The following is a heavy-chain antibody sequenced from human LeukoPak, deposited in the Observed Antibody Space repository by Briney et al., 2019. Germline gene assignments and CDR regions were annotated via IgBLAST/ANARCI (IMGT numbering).Heavy chain of an antibody. Sequence: GGSLRLSCAASGFSISSHAMNWVRQAPGKGLEWVSTISGRGHSTFYADSVKGRFIISRDTSKNTLYLQMNSLRDDDTAVYYCAKKQLSVEMEIDPGNYFDYWGQGTLVTVSS. V-gene: IGHV3-23*01. J-gene: IGHJ4*02. CDR1: GFSISSHA. CDR2: ISGRGHST. D-gene: IGHD5-24*01. CDR3: AKKQLSVEMEIDPGNYFDY.